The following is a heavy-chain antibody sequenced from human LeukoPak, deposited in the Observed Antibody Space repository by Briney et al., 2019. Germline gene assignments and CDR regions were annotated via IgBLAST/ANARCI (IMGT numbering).Heavy chain of an antibody. Sequence: GASVKVSCKASGYTFTGYYMHWVRQAPGQGLEWMGWINPNSGGTNYAQKFQGRVTMTRDTSISTAYMELSRLRSDDTAVYYCARSYGGKDPRFDYWGQGTLVTVSS. CDR2: INPNSGGT. CDR3: ARSYGGKDPRFDY. V-gene: IGHV1-2*02. CDR1: GYTFTGYY. D-gene: IGHD4-23*01. J-gene: IGHJ4*02.